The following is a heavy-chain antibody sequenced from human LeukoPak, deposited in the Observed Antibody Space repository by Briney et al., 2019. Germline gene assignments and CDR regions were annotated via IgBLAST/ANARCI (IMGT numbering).Heavy chain of an antibody. CDR2: ISYDGSNK. D-gene: IGHD3-22*01. Sequence: TGGSLTLSCAASGFAFSSYAMHGVRQAPGKGLEWVAVISYDGSNKYYADSVKGRFTISRDNSKNTLYLQMNSLRAEDTAVYYCARGDNYYDSSGYYLGYWGQGTLVTVSS. J-gene: IGHJ4*02. CDR3: ARGDNYYDSSGYYLGY. CDR1: GFAFSSYA. V-gene: IGHV3-30-3*01.